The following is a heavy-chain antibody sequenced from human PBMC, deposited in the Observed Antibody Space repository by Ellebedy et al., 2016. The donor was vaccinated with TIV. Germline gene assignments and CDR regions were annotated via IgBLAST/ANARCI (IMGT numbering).Heavy chain of an antibody. Sequence: AASVKVSCKASGYTFTHYGISWVRQAPGQGLEWMGWTNPYNGNTNYVQKLQDRVTMTTDTSTSTAYMELRSLRSDDAAVYYCARDGPWGYHWFDPWGQGTLVTVSS. J-gene: IGHJ5*02. CDR1: GYTFTHYG. D-gene: IGHD3-16*02. CDR2: TNPYNGNT. CDR3: ARDGPWGYHWFDP. V-gene: IGHV1-18*04.